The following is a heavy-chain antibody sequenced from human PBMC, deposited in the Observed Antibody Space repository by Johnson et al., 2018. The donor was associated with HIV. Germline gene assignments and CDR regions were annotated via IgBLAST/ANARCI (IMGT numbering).Heavy chain of an antibody. D-gene: IGHD3-22*01. V-gene: IGHV3-74*02. Sequence: VQLVESGGNLVQIGGSLRLSCAASGIIFSDYYMSWIRQAPGKGLEWVSRINSDGSSTSYADSVKGRFTISRDNAKNTLYLQMNSLRAEDTAVYYCARVTYYYDSSGLTGRAFDIWGQGTMVTVSS. CDR1: GIIFSDYY. CDR3: ARVTYYYDSSGLTGRAFDI. CDR2: INSDGSST. J-gene: IGHJ3*02.